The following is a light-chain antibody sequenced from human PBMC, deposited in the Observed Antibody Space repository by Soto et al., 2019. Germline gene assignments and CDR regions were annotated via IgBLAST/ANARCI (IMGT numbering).Light chain of an antibody. CDR3: SSYTSSSTRV. Sequence: QSALTQPASVSGSPGQSITISCTGTSSDVGGYNYVSWYQQHPGKAPKLMIYEVSNRPSGVSNRFSGSKSGNTASLTISGIQAEDEADHYCSSYTSSSTRVFGGGTKLTVL. J-gene: IGLJ3*02. V-gene: IGLV2-14*01. CDR1: SSDVGGYNY. CDR2: EVS.